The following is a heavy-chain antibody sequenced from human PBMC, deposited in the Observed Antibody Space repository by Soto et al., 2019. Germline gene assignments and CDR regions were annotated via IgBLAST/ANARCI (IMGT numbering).Heavy chain of an antibody. CDR2: IYASGTT. V-gene: IGHV4-59*01. D-gene: IGHD3-3*02. J-gene: IGHJ4*02. CDR3: ARSHSFDGSIYHYYFDF. Sequence: PLETLSLSCTVAGGYIGSFYWSWIRQPPGGTLEWIGYIYASGTTTYNPSLESRVTMSVDMPNNEFSLDLTSVTAADTAVYYCARSHSFDGSIYHYYFDFWGQGTLVTVSS. CDR1: GGYIGSFY.